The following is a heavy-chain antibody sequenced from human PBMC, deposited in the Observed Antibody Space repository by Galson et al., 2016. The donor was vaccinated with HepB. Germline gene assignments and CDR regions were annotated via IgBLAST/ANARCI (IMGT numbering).Heavy chain of an antibody. D-gene: IGHD2-8*01. J-gene: IGHJ4*02. Sequence: SETLSLTCTVSGGSLGRSDYYWSWIRQPPGKGLEWIGYIYYSGSTSYNPSLKSRVTISLDTSKNQFSLKVRSVTAADTAVYYCARDVPGYCTNGVCYGFDSWGQGTLVTVSS. CDR1: GGSLGRSDYY. CDR3: ARDVPGYCTNGVCYGFDS. V-gene: IGHV4-61*08. CDR2: IYYSGST.